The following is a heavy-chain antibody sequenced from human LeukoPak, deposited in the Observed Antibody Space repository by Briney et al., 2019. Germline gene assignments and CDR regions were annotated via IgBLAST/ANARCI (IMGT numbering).Heavy chain of an antibody. Sequence: GRSLRLSCAASGFTFSAYGMNWVRQAPGKGLEWVANIKQDGSEKYYVDSVEGRFTISRDNAKNSLYLQMNSLRAEDTAVYYCARDRSYIYPDYWGQGTLVTVSS. CDR2: IKQDGSEK. CDR1: GFTFSAYG. CDR3: ARDRSYIYPDY. V-gene: IGHV3-7*01. J-gene: IGHJ4*02. D-gene: IGHD1-26*01.